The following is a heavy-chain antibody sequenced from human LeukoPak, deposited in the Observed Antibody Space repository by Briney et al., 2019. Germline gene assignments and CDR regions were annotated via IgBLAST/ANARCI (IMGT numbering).Heavy chain of an antibody. V-gene: IGHV4-59*08. Sequence: ASETLSLTCTVSGGSISSYYWSWIRQPPEKGLEWIGYIYYSGSTNYNPSLKSRVTISVDTSKNQFSLKLSSVTAADTAVYYCARHRYDSSGLNWFDPWGQGTLVTVSS. CDR1: GGSISSYY. CDR2: IYYSGST. CDR3: ARHRYDSSGLNWFDP. J-gene: IGHJ5*02. D-gene: IGHD3-22*01.